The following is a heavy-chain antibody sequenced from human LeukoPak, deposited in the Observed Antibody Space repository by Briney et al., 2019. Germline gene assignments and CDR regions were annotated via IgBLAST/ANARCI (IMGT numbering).Heavy chain of an antibody. CDR2: IYPGDSDT. CDR3: ARRYSSSWYVRAYNWFDP. CDR1: GYSFTSYW. V-gene: IGHV5-51*01. D-gene: IGHD6-13*01. J-gene: IGHJ5*02. Sequence: GESLKISGKGSGYSFTSYWIGWVRQMPGKGLEWMGIIYPGDSDTRYSPSFQGQVTISADKSISTAYLQWSSLKASDTAMYYCARRYSSSWYVRAYNWFDPWGQGTLVTVSS.